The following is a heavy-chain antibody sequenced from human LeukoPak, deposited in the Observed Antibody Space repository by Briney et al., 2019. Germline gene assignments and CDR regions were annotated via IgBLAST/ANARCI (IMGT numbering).Heavy chain of an antibody. J-gene: IGHJ5*02. CDR3: ARDQARVAAAGRGWFDP. D-gene: IGHD6-13*01. Sequence: ASVNVSCKASGYTFTGYYMHWVRQAPGQGLEWMGWINPNSGGTNYAQKFQGRVTMTRDTSISTAYMELSRLRSDDTAVYYCARDQARVAAAGRGWFDPWGQGTLVTVSS. CDR1: GYTFTGYY. V-gene: IGHV1-2*02. CDR2: INPNSGGT.